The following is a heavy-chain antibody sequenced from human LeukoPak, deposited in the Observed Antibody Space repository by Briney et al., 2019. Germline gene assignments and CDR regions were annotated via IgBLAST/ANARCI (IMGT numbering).Heavy chain of an antibody. D-gene: IGHD2-2*01. V-gene: IGHV4-4*07. Sequence: SETLSLTCTVSDGSISSYYWSWIRQPAGKGLEWIGRIYTSGSTNYNPSLKSRVTMSVDTSKNQFSLKLSSVTAADTAVYYCARSCSSTSCYYLFDYWGQGTLVTVSS. CDR1: DGSISSYY. CDR2: IYTSGST. J-gene: IGHJ4*02. CDR3: ARSCSSTSCYYLFDY.